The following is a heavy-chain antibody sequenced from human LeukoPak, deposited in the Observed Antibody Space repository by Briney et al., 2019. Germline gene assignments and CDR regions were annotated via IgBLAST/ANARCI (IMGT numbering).Heavy chain of an antibody. CDR3: ARGTLAAVDAFDI. Sequence: SGPTLVNPTQTLTLTCIFSGFSLSTSGMCVSWIRQPPGKALEWLARIDWDDDKYYSTSLKTRLTISKDTSKNQVVLTMTNMDPVDTATYYCARGTLAAVDAFDIWGQGTMVTVSP. V-gene: IGHV2-70*11. J-gene: IGHJ3*02. CDR1: GFSLSTSGMC. D-gene: IGHD6-13*01. CDR2: IDWDDDK.